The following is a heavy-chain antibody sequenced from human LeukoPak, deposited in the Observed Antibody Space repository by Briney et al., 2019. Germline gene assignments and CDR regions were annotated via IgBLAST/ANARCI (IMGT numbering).Heavy chain of an antibody. J-gene: IGHJ4*02. CDR3: ARARGSYSFDY. Sequence: GGSLRLSCAASGFTFSRYWMSWVRQAPGKGLEWVANIKQDRSEKYYVDSVKGRFTISRDNAKNSLYLQMNSLRAEDTAVYYCARARGSYSFDYWGQGTLVTVSS. CDR2: IKQDRSEK. V-gene: IGHV3-7*03. D-gene: IGHD1-26*01. CDR1: GFTFSRYW.